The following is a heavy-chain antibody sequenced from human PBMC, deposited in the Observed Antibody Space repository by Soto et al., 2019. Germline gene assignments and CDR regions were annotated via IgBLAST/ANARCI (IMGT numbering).Heavy chain of an antibody. CDR3: ARGRVGSTVTPFDY. J-gene: IGHJ4*02. CDR2: INHSGST. D-gene: IGHD4-4*01. CDR1: GGSFSVYY. Sequence: PSETLSLTGSLFGGSFSVYYWSWIRQPPGKGLEWIGEINHSGSTNYNPSLKSRVTISVDTSKNQFSLKLSSVTAADTAVYYCARGRVGSTVTPFDYWGQGTLVTVSS. V-gene: IGHV4-34*01.